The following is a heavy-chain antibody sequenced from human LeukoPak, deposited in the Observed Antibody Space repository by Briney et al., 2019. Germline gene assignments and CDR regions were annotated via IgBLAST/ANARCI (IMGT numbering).Heavy chain of an antibody. J-gene: IGHJ4*02. Sequence: SVKVSCKASGGTFSSYAISWVRQAPGQGLEWMGGIIPIFGTANYAQKFQGRVTITTDESTSTAYIELSSLRSEDTAVYYCARSDYGGNQYYFDYWGQGTLVTVSS. CDR1: GGTFSSYA. CDR2: IIPIFGTA. V-gene: IGHV1-69*05. CDR3: ARSDYGGNQYYFDY. D-gene: IGHD4-23*01.